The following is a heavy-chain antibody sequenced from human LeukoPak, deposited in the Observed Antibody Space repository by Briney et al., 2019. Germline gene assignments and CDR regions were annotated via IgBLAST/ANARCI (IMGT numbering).Heavy chain of an antibody. V-gene: IGHV4-61*02. CDR3: ARVDGDGYT. CDR2: IYTSGST. J-gene: IGHJ5*02. D-gene: IGHD5-24*01. CDR1: GGSISSGSYY. Sequence: SETLSLTCTVSGGSISSGSYYWSWIRQPAGKGLEWIGRIYTSGSTNYNPSLKSRVTISVDTSKNQFSLKLSSVTAADTAVYYCARVDGDGYTWGQETLVTVSS.